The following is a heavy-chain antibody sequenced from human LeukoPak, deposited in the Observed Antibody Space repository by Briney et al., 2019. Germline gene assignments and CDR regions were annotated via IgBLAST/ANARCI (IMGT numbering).Heavy chain of an antibody. J-gene: IGHJ4*02. Sequence: GGPLRLSCEASGFTFSSYAMRWVRQARGKGLEWVSAISGGGGSTYYADSVKGRFTISRDNSKNTLYLQMNSLRAEDTAVYYCAKDRSYSGFSGRGAYFDYWGQGTLVTVSS. CDR3: AKDRSYSGFSGRGAYFDY. CDR1: GFTFSSYA. V-gene: IGHV3-23*01. D-gene: IGHD3-10*01. CDR2: ISGGGGST.